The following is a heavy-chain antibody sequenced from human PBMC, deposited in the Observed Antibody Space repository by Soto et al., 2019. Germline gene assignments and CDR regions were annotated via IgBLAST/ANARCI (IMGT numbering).Heavy chain of an antibody. CDR2: IDPSDSYT. D-gene: IGHD5-18*01. J-gene: IGHJ4*02. CDR1: GYSFTSYW. V-gene: IGHV5-10-1*01. CDR3: ARSLGSYGSPTGY. Sequence: PGESLKISCQGSGYSFTSYWISWVRQMPGKGLEWMGRIDPSDSYTNYSPSFQGHVTISADKSISTAYLQWSSLKASDTAMYYCARSLGSYGSPTGYWGQGTLVTVSS.